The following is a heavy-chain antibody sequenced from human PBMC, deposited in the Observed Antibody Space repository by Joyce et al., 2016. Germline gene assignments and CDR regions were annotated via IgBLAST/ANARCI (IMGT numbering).Heavy chain of an antibody. CDR1: GYTFDSSG. D-gene: IGHD2-15*01. CDR2: IITYTGGT. V-gene: IGHV1-18*01. CDR3: ARGTPPVPFDY. J-gene: IGHJ4*02. Sequence: QVQLVQSGGEVKKPGASVTVSCKASGYTFDSSGISWVLQAPGQTLEWMGRIITYTGGTRDAKKFQGRNTKTAHTSTNTAVMELGGQTSDDTAVYCFARGTPPVPFDYWGQGTLVTVSS.